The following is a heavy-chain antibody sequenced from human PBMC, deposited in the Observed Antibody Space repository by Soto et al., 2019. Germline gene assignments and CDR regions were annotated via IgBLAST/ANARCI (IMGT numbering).Heavy chain of an antibody. V-gene: IGHV1-69*13. D-gene: IGHD3-10*01. CDR1: GGTFSSYA. CDR3: ARARASGSGSYLWFDP. J-gene: IGHJ5*02. Sequence: ASVKVSCKASGGTFSSYAISWVRQAPGRGLEWMGGIIPIFGTANYAQKFQGRVTITADESTSTAYMELSSLRSEDTAVYYCARARASGSGSYLWFDPWGQGTLVTVSS. CDR2: IIPIFGTA.